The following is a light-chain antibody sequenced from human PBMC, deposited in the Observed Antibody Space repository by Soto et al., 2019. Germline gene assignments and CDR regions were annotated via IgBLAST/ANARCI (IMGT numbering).Light chain of an antibody. CDR2: EVN. Sequence: QSALTQPPSASGSRGQSVTISCTGTSSDVGVYKYVSWYQQHPGKAPKLMIFEVNKRPSGVPDRFSGSKSGNTASLTVSGLQAEDEADYYCSSYAGINNLGVFGTGTKLSVL. V-gene: IGLV2-8*01. CDR3: SSYAGINNLGV. J-gene: IGLJ1*01. CDR1: SSDVGVYKY.